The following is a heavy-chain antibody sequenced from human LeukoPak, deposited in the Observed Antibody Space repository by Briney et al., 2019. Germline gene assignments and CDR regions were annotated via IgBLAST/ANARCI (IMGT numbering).Heavy chain of an antibody. CDR3: ARDTSGWYNY. CDR2: INPDRGGT. CDR1: GYTFTGYY. V-gene: IGHV1-2*02. D-gene: IGHD6-19*01. J-gene: IGHJ4*02. Sequence: ASVKVSCKASGYTFTGYYIHWVRQAPGQGLEWMGWINPDRGGTYCAQEFQGRVTMTRDTSISAAYMELSRLRSDDTAVYYCARDTSGWYNYWGQGTLVTVSS.